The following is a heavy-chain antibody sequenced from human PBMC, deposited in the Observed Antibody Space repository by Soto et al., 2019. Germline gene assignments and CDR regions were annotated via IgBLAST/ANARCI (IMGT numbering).Heavy chain of an antibody. Sequence: SVKVSCKASGGTFSSYAISWVRQAPGQGLEWMGGIIPIFGTANYAQKFQGRVTITADESTSTAYMELSSLRSEDTAVYYCARAVSALQEIVVVIITFGGMDVWGQGTTVTVSS. D-gene: IGHD3-22*01. CDR3: ARAVSALQEIVVVIITFGGMDV. V-gene: IGHV1-69*13. J-gene: IGHJ6*02. CDR2: IIPIFGTA. CDR1: GGTFSSYA.